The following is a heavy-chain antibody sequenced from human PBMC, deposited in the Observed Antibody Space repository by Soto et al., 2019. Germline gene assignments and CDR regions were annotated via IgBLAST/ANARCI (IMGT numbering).Heavy chain of an antibody. J-gene: IGHJ3*02. Sequence: QVQLVESGGGVVQPGRSLRLSCAASGFTFSSYGMHWVRQAPGKGLEWVAVISYDGSNKYYADSVKGRFTISRDNSKNTLYLQMNSLRAEDTAVYYCAKYPRVAIIGEFPHVGAFDIWCQGKMVTFSA. CDR2: ISYDGSNK. V-gene: IGHV3-30*18. D-gene: IGHD3-10*01. CDR3: AKYPRVAIIGEFPHVGAFDI. CDR1: GFTFSSYG.